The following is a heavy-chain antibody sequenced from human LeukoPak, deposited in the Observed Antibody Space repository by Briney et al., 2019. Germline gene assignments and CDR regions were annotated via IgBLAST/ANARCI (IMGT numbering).Heavy chain of an antibody. Sequence: SETLSLTCAVSGGSISSSNWWSWVRQPPGKGLEWIGEIYHSGSTNYNPSLKSRVTISVDTSKNQFSLKLSSVTAADTAVYYCARRGITMVRGVIKYYYYYMDVWGKGTTVTISS. V-gene: IGHV4-4*02. D-gene: IGHD3-10*01. CDR3: ARRGITMVRGVIKYYYYYMDV. CDR2: IYHSGST. CDR1: GGSISSSNW. J-gene: IGHJ6*03.